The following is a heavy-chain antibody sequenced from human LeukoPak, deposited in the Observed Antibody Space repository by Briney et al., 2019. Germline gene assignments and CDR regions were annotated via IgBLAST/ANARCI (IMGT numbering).Heavy chain of an antibody. D-gene: IGHD1-26*01. CDR2: TSYSGST. Sequence: SETLSLTCTVSGASISSYYWNWIRQPPGKGLEWIGYTSYSGSTNYNPSLKSRVTISVDTSKNQLSLRLSSVTAADTAVYYCARGGRGVGAPKGAFDIWGQGTMVTVSS. V-gene: IGHV4-59*01. CDR1: GASISSYY. J-gene: IGHJ3*02. CDR3: ARGGRGVGAPKGAFDI.